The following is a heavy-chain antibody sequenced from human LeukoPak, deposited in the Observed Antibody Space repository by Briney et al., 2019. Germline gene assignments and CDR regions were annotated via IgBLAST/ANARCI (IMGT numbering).Heavy chain of an antibody. D-gene: IGHD4-17*01. J-gene: IGHJ4*02. CDR2: ISSSGSII. CDR3: ARDLGMTDGDYVSYFDY. Sequence: GGSLRLSCAASGFTFSRYELNWVRQAPGKGLEWVSYISSSGSIIYYADSVKSRFTISRDNAKNSLYLQMNSLRAEDTAVYYCARDLGMTDGDYVSYFDYWGQGTLVTVSS. V-gene: IGHV3-48*03. CDR1: GFTFSRYE.